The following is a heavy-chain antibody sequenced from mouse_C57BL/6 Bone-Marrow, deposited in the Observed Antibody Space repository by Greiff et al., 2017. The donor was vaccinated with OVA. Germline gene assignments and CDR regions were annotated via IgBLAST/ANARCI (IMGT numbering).Heavy chain of an antibody. V-gene: IGHV14-4*01. Sequence: VQLQQSGAELVRPGASVKLSCTASGFNIKDDYMHWVKQRTEQGLEWIGWIDPENGDTEYASKFQGKATITADTSSNTAYLQLSSLTSEDTAVYYCSTVTLDYWGQGTTLTVSS. J-gene: IGHJ2*01. CDR3: STVTLDY. D-gene: IGHD2-1*01. CDR1: GFNIKDDY. CDR2: IDPENGDT.